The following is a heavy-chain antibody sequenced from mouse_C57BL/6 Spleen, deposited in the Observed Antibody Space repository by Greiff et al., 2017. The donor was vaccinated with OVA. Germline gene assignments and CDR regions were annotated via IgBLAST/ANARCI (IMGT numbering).Heavy chain of an antibody. CDR2: IDPEDGET. Sequence: VQLKESGAELVKPGASVKLSCTASGFNIKDYYMHWVKQRTEQGLEWIGRIDPEDGETKYAPKFQGQATITADTSSNTAYLQLSSLTSEDTAVYYCARHYGSRGYYFDYWGQGTTLTVSS. CDR1: GFNIKDYY. J-gene: IGHJ2*01. V-gene: IGHV14-2*01. CDR3: ARHYGSRGYYFDY. D-gene: IGHD1-1*01.